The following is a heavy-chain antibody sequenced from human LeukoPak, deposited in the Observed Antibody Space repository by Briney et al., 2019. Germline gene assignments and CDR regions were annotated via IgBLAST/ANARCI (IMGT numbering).Heavy chain of an antibody. CDR1: GVTFSGFW. CDR3: ARRSWQFDY. J-gene: IGHJ4*02. Sequence: GGSLRLSCAASGVTFSGFWMTWVRQAPGKGLEWVASIRPDGSDTYYLDSVKGRFTVSRDNAKNSVYLQMDSLRAEDTAVYYRARRSWQFDYWGRGTLVTVSS. CDR2: IRPDGSDT. D-gene: IGHD6-13*01. V-gene: IGHV3-7*01.